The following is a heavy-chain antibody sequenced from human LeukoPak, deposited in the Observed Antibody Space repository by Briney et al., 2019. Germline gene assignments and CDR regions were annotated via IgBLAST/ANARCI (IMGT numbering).Heavy chain of an antibody. CDR1: GGSISSSSYY. CDR3: ARRGIAVAGPYYYYYYGMDV. J-gene: IGHJ6*02. CDR2: IYYSGST. Sequence: SETLSLTCTVSGGSISSSSYYWGWIRQPPGKGLEWIGSIYYSGSTYYNPSLKSRVTISVDTSKNQFSLKLSSVTAADTAVYYCARRGIAVAGPYYYYYYGMDVWGQGTTVTVSS. V-gene: IGHV4-39*01. D-gene: IGHD6-19*01.